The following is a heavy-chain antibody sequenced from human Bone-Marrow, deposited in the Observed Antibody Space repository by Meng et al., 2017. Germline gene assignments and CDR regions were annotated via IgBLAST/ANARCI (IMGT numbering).Heavy chain of an antibody. Sequence: VQAVQSGAEVKTPVASVKVSCKATGYHFTGYYMHWVRQAPGQGLEWMGRINPNSGGTNYAQKFQGRVTMTRDTSISTAYMELSRLRSDDTAVYYCARVSVRGVIRWFDPWGQGTLVTVSS. CDR3: ARVSVRGVIRWFDP. D-gene: IGHD3-10*01. V-gene: IGHV1-2*06. J-gene: IGHJ5*02. CDR1: GYHFTGYY. CDR2: INPNSGGT.